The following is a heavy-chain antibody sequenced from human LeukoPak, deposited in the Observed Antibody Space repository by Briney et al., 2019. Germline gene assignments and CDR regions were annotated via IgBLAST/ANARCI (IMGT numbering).Heavy chain of an antibody. Sequence: GGSPRLSCAAPGFTFSSYSMHWVRQAPGKGVGWGAVISYDGSNKYYADSVKGRFTISRDNSKNTLYLQMNSLRAEDTAVYYCARVYYYDSSGYDDYWGQGTLVTVSS. D-gene: IGHD3-22*01. CDR2: ISYDGSNK. V-gene: IGHV3-30-3*01. CDR1: GFTFSSYS. J-gene: IGHJ4*02. CDR3: ARVYYYDSSGYDDY.